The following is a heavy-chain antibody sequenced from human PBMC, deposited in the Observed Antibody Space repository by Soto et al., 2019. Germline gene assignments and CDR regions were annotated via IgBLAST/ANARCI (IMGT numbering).Heavy chain of an antibody. J-gene: IGHJ6*02. V-gene: IGHV1-69*01. D-gene: IGHD2-2*01. CDR2: IIPIFGTA. CDR1: GGTFSSYA. Sequence: QVQLVQSGAEVKKPGSSVKVSCKASGGTFSSYAISWVRQAPGQGLEWMGGIIPIFGTANYAQKFQGRVTITADEATSTDYMELSSLRSEDTAVYYCARDMPPIVVVPAAMMGMDVWGQGTTVTVSS. CDR3: ARDMPPIVVVPAAMMGMDV.